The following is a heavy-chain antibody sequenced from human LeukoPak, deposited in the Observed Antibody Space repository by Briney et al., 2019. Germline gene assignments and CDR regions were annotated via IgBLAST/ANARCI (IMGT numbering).Heavy chain of an antibody. D-gene: IGHD3-22*01. CDR2: IYYSGST. V-gene: IGHV4-59*12. CDR1: GGSISSYY. CDR3: ARKGLSKDGYYVSDY. Sequence: SETLSLTCTVSGGSISSYYWSWIRQPPGKGLEWIGYIYYSGSTYYNPSLKSRVTISIDTSKNQFSLKLNSVTAADTAVYYCARKGLSKDGYYVSDYWGQGTLVTVSS. J-gene: IGHJ4*02.